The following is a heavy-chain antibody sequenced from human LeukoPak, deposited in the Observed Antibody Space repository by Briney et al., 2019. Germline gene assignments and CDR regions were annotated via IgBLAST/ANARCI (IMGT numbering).Heavy chain of an antibody. CDR1: GYTFTSYY. V-gene: IGHV1-46*01. D-gene: IGHD2-8*01. CDR2: INPSGGST. CDR3: ARGGIVLMVYAMIY. Sequence: GASVKVPCKAFGYTFTSYYMPWVRQAPGQGLEWLGIINPSGGSTSYAQKFQGRVTMTRHTSTSTVYMELSSLRSEDTAVYYCARGGIVLMVYAMIYWGQGTLVTASS. J-gene: IGHJ4*02.